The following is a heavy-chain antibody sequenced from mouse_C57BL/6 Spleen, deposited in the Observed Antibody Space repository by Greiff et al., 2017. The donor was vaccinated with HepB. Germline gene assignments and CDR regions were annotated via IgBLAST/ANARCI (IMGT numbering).Heavy chain of an antibody. CDR3: AKNPDYDGYFDV. J-gene: IGHJ1*03. V-gene: IGHV2-5*01. D-gene: IGHD2-4*01. CDR2: IWRGGST. Sequence: VKLMESGPGLVQPSQSLSITCTVSGFSLTSYGVHWVRQSPGKGLEWLGVIWRGGSTDYNAAFMSRLSITKDNSKSQVFFKMNSLQADDTAIYYCAKNPDYDGYFDVWGTGTTVTVSS. CDR1: GFSLTSYG.